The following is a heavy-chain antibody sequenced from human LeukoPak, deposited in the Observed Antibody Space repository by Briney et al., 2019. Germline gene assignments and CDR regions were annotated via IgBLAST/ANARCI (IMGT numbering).Heavy chain of an antibody. J-gene: IGHJ4*02. CDR3: ASPKSWIQLWFSFDY. D-gene: IGHD5-18*01. Sequence: GGSLRLSCAASGFTFSSYAIHWVRQAPGTGLEWVALISYDGSNNYYADSVKGRFTISRDNSKSTLYLLLNSLRAEDTAVYYCASPKSWIQLWFSFDYWGQGTPVTVSS. CDR1: GFTFSSYA. CDR2: ISYDGSNN. V-gene: IGHV3-30-3*01.